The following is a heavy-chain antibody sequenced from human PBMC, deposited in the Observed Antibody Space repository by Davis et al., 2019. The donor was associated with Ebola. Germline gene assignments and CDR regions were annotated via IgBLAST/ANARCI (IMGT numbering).Heavy chain of an antibody. CDR1: GFTVSSNY. CDR2: IYSGGST. CDR3: ARDLGWQWLAPGGFDP. V-gene: IGHV3-53*01. D-gene: IGHD6-19*01. Sequence: GESLKISCAASGFTVSSNYMSWVRQAPGKGLEWVSVIYSGGSTYYADSVKGRFTISRDNSKNTLYLQMNSLRAEDTAVYYCARDLGWQWLAPGGFDPWGQGTLVTVSS. J-gene: IGHJ5*02.